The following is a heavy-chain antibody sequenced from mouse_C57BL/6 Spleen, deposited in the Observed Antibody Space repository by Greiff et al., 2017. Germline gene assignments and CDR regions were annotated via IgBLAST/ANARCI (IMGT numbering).Heavy chain of an antibody. CDR3: TSGGAIYYDYDRALYGYAMDY. J-gene: IGHJ4*01. D-gene: IGHD2-4*01. CDR2: ISSGGSYT. Sequence: EVQGVESGGDLVKPGGSLKLSCAASGFTFSSYGMSWVRQTPDKRLEWVATISSGGSYTYYPDSVKGRFTISRDNAKNTLYLQMSSLKSEDTAMYYCTSGGAIYYDYDRALYGYAMDYWGQGTSVTVSS. CDR1: GFTFSSYG. V-gene: IGHV5-6*01.